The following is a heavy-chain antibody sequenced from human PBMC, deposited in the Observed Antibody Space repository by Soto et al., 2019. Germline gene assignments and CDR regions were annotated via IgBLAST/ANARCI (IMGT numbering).Heavy chain of an antibody. Sequence: QVQLQESGPGLAKPSETLSLTCTVSGGSISSYYWSWIRQPPGKGLEWIGYIYYSGSTNYNPSLKSRVTISVDTSKNQFSLKLSSVTAADTAVYYCAREGNVLRYFDGRDYYMDVWGKGTTVTVSS. CDR1: GGSISSYY. CDR2: IYYSGST. D-gene: IGHD3-9*01. V-gene: IGHV4-59*01. J-gene: IGHJ6*03. CDR3: AREGNVLRYFDGRDYYMDV.